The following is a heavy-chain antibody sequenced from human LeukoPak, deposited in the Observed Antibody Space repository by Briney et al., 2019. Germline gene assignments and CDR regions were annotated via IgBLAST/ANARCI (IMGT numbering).Heavy chain of an antibody. CDR2: ISGSGGTT. J-gene: IGHJ4*02. D-gene: IGHD3-10*01. CDR3: ASLRSGSYTYFDC. V-gene: IGHV3-23*01. CDR1: GFTFRSYT. Sequence: GGSLRLSCAASGFTFRSYTMTWVRQAPGKGLEWVSSISGSGGTTNYADSVKGRFTISRDNSKNTLYLQMNSLSAEDTAVYYCASLRSGSYTYFDCWGQGTLVTVSS.